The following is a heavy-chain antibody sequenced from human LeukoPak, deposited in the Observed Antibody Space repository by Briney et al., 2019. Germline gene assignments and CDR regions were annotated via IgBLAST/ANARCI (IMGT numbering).Heavy chain of an antibody. J-gene: IGHJ6*03. CDR1: GGSISSYY. CDR2: IYTSGTT. Sequence: KPSGTLSLTCTVSGGSISSYYWSWIRQPAGKGLEWIGRIYTSGTTNYNPSLKSRVTMSVDTSKNQFSLNLSSVTAADTAVYYCARGSGSYYYYYMDVWGKGTTVTVSS. CDR3: ARGSGSYYYYYMDV. V-gene: IGHV4-4*07.